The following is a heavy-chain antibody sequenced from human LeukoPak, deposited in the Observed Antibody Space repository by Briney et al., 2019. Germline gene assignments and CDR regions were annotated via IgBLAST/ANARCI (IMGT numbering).Heavy chain of an antibody. J-gene: IGHJ4*02. CDR3: ARWDSSGWTNYFDY. CDR2: IYYSGST. Sequence: KSSETLSLTCTVSGGSISSSSCYWGWIRQPPGKGLEWIGSIYYSGSTYYNPSLKSRVTISVDTSKNQFSLKLSSVTAADTAVYYCARWDSSGWTNYFDYWGERTLVTVSS. CDR1: GGSISSSSCY. V-gene: IGHV4-39*01. D-gene: IGHD6-19*01.